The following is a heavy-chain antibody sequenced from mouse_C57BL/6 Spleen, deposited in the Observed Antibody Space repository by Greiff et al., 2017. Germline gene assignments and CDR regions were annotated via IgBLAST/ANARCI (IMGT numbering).Heavy chain of an antibody. V-gene: IGHV1-74*01. J-gene: IGHJ3*01. CDR3: AVGDYVRGVWFAY. Sequence: QVQLQQLGAELVKPGASVKVSCKASGSTFTSYWMHWVKQRPGQGLEWIGRIHPSDSVTNYNQKFKGKATLTVDKSSSTAYMQLSSLTAEDSAVYYCAVGDYVRGVWFAYWGQGTLVTVSA. CDR2: IHPSDSVT. D-gene: IGHD2-4*01. CDR1: GSTFTSYW.